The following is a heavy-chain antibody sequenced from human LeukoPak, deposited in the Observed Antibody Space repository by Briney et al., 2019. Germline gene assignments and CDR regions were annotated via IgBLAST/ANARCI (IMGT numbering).Heavy chain of an antibody. D-gene: IGHD3-10*01. CDR1: GFTFSQYW. CDR3: ARFGRGVDSFYFYMDV. Sequence: GGSLRLSCAASGFTFSQYWMSWFRQAPGKGLEWVANIKHDGSEKQDGSEKNYVDSVKGRFTISRDNAKNSLYLQMNSLRAEDTAVYYCARFGRGVDSFYFYMDVWGKGTTVTVSS. CDR2: IKHDGSEKQDGSEK. V-gene: IGHV3-7*01. J-gene: IGHJ6*03.